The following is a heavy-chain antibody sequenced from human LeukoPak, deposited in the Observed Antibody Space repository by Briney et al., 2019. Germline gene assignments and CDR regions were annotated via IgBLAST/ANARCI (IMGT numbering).Heavy chain of an antibody. CDR2: IIPIFGTA. Sequence: SVKVSCKASGGTFSSYAISWVRQAPGQGLEWMGRIIPIFGTANYAQKFQGRVTITTDESTSTAYMELSSLRSEDTAVYYCARGARWYDAFDIWGQGTMVTVSS. V-gene: IGHV1-69*05. J-gene: IGHJ3*02. CDR1: GGTFSSYA. D-gene: IGHD4-23*01. CDR3: ARGARWYDAFDI.